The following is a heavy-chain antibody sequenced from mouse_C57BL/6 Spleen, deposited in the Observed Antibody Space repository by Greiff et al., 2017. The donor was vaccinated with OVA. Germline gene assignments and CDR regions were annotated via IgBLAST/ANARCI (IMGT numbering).Heavy chain of an antibody. J-gene: IGHJ2*01. CDR2: INPNNGGT. CDR1: GYTFTDYY. V-gene: IGHV1-26*01. Sequence: VQLQQSGPELVKPGASVKISCKASGYTFTDYYMNWVKQSHGKSLEWIGDINPNNGGTSYNQKFKGKATLTVDKSSSTAYMELRSLTSEDSAVYYCATSNWFDSWGQGTTLTVSS. CDR3: ATSNWFDS. D-gene: IGHD4-1*01.